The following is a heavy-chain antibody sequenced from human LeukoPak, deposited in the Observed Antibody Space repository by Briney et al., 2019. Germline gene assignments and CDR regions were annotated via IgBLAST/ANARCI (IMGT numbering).Heavy chain of an antibody. V-gene: IGHV3-48*03. J-gene: IGHJ4*02. CDR3: ARDRAMGALDY. D-gene: IGHD3-16*01. CDR1: GFTFSSYE. CDR2: ISSSGSTI. Sequence: PGGSLRLSCAASGFTFSSYEMNWVRQAPGKGLEWVLYISSSGSTIYYADSVKGRFTISRDNAKNSLYLQMNSLRAEDTAVYYCARDRAMGALDYWGQGTLVTVSS.